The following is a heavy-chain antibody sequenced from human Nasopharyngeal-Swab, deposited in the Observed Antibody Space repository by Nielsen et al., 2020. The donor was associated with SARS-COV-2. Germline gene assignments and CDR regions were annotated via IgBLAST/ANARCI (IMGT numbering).Heavy chain of an antibody. D-gene: IGHD3-22*01. CDR3: ASLYYYDSSGPGDAFDI. Sequence: SETLSLTCAVSGGSISSSNWWSWVRQPPGTGLEWIGEIYHSGSTNYNPSLKSRVTISVDKSKNQFSLKLSSVTAADTAVYYCASLYYYDSSGPGDAFDIWGQGTMVTVSS. V-gene: IGHV4-4*02. J-gene: IGHJ3*02. CDR1: GGSISSSNW. CDR2: IYHSGST.